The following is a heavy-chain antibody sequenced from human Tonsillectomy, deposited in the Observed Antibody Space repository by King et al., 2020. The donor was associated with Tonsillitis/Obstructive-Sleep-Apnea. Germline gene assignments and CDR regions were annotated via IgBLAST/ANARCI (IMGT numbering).Heavy chain of an antibody. Sequence: QVQLVESGAEVKKPGASVKVSCKASGYTFTRNGISWVRQAPGQGLEWMVWISAYSGHTNYAQNFQARVTMTTDTATNTVYMELRSLRSDDTAVYYCARNELGGGGYYFDYWGQGALVTVSS. J-gene: IGHJ4*02. V-gene: IGHV1-18*01. CDR3: ARNELGGGGYYFDY. D-gene: IGHD1-1*01. CDR2: ISAYSGHT. CDR1: GYTFTRNG.